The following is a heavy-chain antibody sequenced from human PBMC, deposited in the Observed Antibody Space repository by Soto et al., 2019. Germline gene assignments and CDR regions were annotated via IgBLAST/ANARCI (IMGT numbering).Heavy chain of an antibody. V-gene: IGHV1-18*04. Sequence: ASVKVFCKASGYTFTSYGISWVRQAPGQGLEWMGWISAYNGNTNYAQKLQGRVTMTTDTSTSTAYMELRSLRSDDTAVYYCASSEGYSSGWSQNTYFDYWGQGTLVTVSS. CDR2: ISAYNGNT. D-gene: IGHD6-19*01. CDR1: GYTFTSYG. J-gene: IGHJ4*02. CDR3: ASSEGYSSGWSQNTYFDY.